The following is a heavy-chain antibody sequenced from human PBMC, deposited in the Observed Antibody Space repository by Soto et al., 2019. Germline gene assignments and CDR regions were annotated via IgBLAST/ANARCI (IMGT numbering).Heavy chain of an antibody. V-gene: IGHV3-21*01. D-gene: IGHD2-21*02. J-gene: IGHJ5*02. CDR1: GFTFSNYA. CDR3: ARDLLTHIVVVTHNWFDP. CDR2: ISSSSSYI. Sequence: GGSLRLSCAASGFTFSNYAVTWVRQDPGKGLEWVSSISSSSSYIYYADSVKGRFTISRDNAKNSLYLQMNSLRAEDTAVYYCARDLLTHIVVVTHNWFDPWGQGTLVTVSS.